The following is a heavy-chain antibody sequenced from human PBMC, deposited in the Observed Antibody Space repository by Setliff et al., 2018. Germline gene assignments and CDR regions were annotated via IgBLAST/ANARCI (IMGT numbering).Heavy chain of an antibody. D-gene: IGHD3-3*01. CDR2: ISGSGTTT. CDR1: GFTFDDYV. CDR3: AKDPPWSPDYYFDY. V-gene: IGHV3-23*01. Sequence: GGSLRLSCAASGFTFDDYVMSWVRQAPGKGLEWVSSISGSGTTTYYADSVKGRFTISRDNGENTLYLQMDSLRVEDTAVYYCAKDPPWSPDYYFDYWGQGTLVTVSS. J-gene: IGHJ4*02.